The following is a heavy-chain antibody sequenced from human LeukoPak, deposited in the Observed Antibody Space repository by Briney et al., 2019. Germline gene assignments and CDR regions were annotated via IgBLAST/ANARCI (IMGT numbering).Heavy chain of an antibody. Sequence: SETLSLTCTVSGGSISSYYWGWIRQPPGKGLEWIGYIDYSGSTNYKPSLKRRVTISVDTSKNQFSLKLNSVTAADTAVYYCARDRALGSGKYYFDYWGQGTLVTVSS. CDR1: GGSISSYY. CDR3: ARDRALGSGKYYFDY. V-gene: IGHV4-59*01. J-gene: IGHJ4*02. CDR2: IDYSGST. D-gene: IGHD3-16*01.